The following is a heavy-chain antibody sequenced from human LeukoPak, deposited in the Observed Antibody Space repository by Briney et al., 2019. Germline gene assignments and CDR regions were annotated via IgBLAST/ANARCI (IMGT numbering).Heavy chain of an antibody. CDR2: ISSDGSNT. Sequence: GGSLRLSCPASVFTFSTYWMQWVRQAPGKGVEWVSRISSDGSNTNYADSVKGRFTISRDNAKNTLYLQMNSLRGEDTAVYYCARGTEYSSGGYPMDYWGQGTLVTVSS. CDR1: VFTFSTYW. J-gene: IGHJ4*02. CDR3: ARGTEYSSGGYPMDY. D-gene: IGHD6-19*01. V-gene: IGHV3-74*01.